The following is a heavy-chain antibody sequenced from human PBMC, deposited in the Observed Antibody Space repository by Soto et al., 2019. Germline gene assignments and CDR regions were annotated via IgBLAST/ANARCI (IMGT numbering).Heavy chain of an antibody. CDR3: ARDLLRAAAGTTGAFDI. J-gene: IGHJ3*02. V-gene: IGHV3-66*01. Sequence: GGSLRLSCAASGFTVSSNYMSWVRQAPGKGLEWVSVIYSGGSTYYADSVKGRFTISRDNSKNTLYLQMNSLRAEDTAVYYCARDLLRAAAGTTGAFDIWGQGTMVTVSS. CDR1: GFTVSSNY. D-gene: IGHD6-13*01. CDR2: IYSGGST.